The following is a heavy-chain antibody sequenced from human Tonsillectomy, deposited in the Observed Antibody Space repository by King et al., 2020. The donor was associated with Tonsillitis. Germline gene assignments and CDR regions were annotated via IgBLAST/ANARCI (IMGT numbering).Heavy chain of an antibody. Sequence: HVQLVESGGGVVQPGTSLRLSCEVSAFTFRTYVLDWVRQAPGKGLEWVAVISYDGKNKVYADAVKGRFTISRDNSKNTLFMQLNSLRPEDTAVYYCAVRRDCSDSNCYNAFYIWGQGTMVTVSS. CDR2: ISYDGKNK. J-gene: IGHJ3*02. CDR3: AVRRDCSDSNCYNAFYI. D-gene: IGHD2-2*02. V-gene: IGHV3-30*04. CDR1: AFTFRTYV.